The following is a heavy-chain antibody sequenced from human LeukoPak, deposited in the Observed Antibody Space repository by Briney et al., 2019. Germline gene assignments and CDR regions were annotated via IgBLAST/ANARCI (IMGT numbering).Heavy chain of an antibody. D-gene: IGHD6-13*01. CDR1: GYTFTGYY. J-gene: IGHJ6*03. CDR3: ARDPANLAAAGIYYYMDV. Sequence: ASVKVSCKASGYTFTGYYMHWVRQAPGQGLEWMGWINPNSGGTNYAQKVQGRVTMTRDTSISTAYMELSRLRSDDTAVYYCARDPANLAAAGIYYYMDVWGKGTTVTVSS. CDR2: INPNSGGT. V-gene: IGHV1-2*02.